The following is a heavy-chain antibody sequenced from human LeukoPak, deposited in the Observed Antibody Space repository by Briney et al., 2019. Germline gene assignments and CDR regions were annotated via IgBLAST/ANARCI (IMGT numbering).Heavy chain of an antibody. CDR3: ARAAVPAAHDY. J-gene: IGHJ4*02. CDR2: TYYSGST. D-gene: IGHD2-2*01. V-gene: IGHV4-59*01. CDR1: GGSISSYY. Sequence: SETLSLTCTVSGGSISSYYWSWIRQPPGKGLEWIGYTYYSGSTNYNPSLKSRVTISVDTSKNQFSLKLSSVTAADTAVYYCARAAVPAAHDYWGQGTLVTVSS.